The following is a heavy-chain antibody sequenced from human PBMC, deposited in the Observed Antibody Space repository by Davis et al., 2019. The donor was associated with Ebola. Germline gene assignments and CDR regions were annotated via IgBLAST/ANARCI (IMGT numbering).Heavy chain of an antibody. Sequence: GESLKISCAASGFTFSSFGFHWVRQTPGEGLEWVAFVRYDESDKYYEDSVKGRFTISRDNAKNSLYLQMNSLRAEDTAVYYCARRADYWGQGTLVTVSS. CDR2: VRYDESDK. CDR3: ARRADY. V-gene: IGHV3-30*02. J-gene: IGHJ4*02. CDR1: GFTFSSFG.